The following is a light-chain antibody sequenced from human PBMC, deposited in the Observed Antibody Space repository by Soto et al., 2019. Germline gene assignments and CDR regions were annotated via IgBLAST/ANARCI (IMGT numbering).Light chain of an antibody. J-gene: IGKJ1*01. Sequence: VLTQSPDTLPLSPGERATLSCRASQSVSSSNFAWYQQKPAQAPRLLIYGASRRAPGIPERFSGSGSGTDFTLTISRLEPEDFAVYYCQQYLTSPKTFGQGTKVDIK. CDR2: GAS. CDR3: QQYLTSPKT. CDR1: QSVSSSN. V-gene: IGKV3-20*01.